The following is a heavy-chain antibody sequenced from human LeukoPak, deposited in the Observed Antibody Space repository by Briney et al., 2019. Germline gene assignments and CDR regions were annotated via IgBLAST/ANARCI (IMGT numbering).Heavy chain of an antibody. D-gene: IGHD2-2*01. CDR3: ARGVRHCASTTCFAGAGDI. V-gene: IGHV4-59*01. J-gene: IGHJ3*02. Sequence: KPSETLSLTCTVSGGSISSYYWTWIRQPPGKGREWLGQMYYSGSIKYNPSLKSRVTVSTDTCKNQVSLKLRSVTAADTATYYCARGVRHCASTTCFAGAGDIWGQGKMVTVSS. CDR1: GGSISSYY. CDR2: MYYSGSI.